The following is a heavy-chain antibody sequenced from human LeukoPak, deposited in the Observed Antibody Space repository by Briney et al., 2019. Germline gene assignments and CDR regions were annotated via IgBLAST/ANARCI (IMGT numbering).Heavy chain of an antibody. CDR3: AKSGSGYYYGSGSYLVDY. Sequence: GGSLRLSCAASGFTSSSYGMHWVRQAPGKGLEWGAVISYDGSNRYYEDSVKGRFTISRDNSKNTLYLQMNSLRGEDTAVYYCAKSGSGYYYGSGSYLVDYWGQGTLVTVSS. V-gene: IGHV3-30*18. CDR2: ISYDGSNR. D-gene: IGHD3-10*01. J-gene: IGHJ4*02. CDR1: GFTSSSYG.